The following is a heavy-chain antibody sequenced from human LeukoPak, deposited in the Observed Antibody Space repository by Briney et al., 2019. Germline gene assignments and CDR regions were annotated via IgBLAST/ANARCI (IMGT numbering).Heavy chain of an antibody. CDR2: TSNKANSYTT. Sequence: GGSLRLSCAASGFRIRDHYMDWVPQAPGKGLEWVGRTSNKANSYTTEYAASVKGRFTISREDSKNSLYLQMNSLKTEDTAMYYCARLRRSSDDYWGQGTLVIVSS. CDR1: GFRIRDHY. V-gene: IGHV3-72*01. CDR3: ARLRRSSDDY. J-gene: IGHJ4*02. D-gene: IGHD4-23*01.